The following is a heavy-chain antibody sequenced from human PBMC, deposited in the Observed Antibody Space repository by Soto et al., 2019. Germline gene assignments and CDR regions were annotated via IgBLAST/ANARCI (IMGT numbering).Heavy chain of an antibody. Sequence: NPSETLSLTCAVYGGSFSDYYWSWIRQPPGKGLEWIGEINHSGSTNYNLSLKSRVTISVDTSKNQFSLKLNSVTAADTAVYYCARDENVRVIAAAGNWFDPWGQGTLVTVSS. V-gene: IGHV4-34*01. CDR1: GGSFSDYY. CDR3: ARDENVRVIAAAGNWFDP. CDR2: INHSGST. D-gene: IGHD6-13*01. J-gene: IGHJ5*02.